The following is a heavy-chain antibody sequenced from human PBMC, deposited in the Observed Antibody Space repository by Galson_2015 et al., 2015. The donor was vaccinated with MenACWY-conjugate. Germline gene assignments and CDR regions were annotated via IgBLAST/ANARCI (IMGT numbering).Heavy chain of an antibody. J-gene: IGHJ4*02. Sequence: SLRLSCAASGFTFNKYAMSWVRQAPGKGLEWVSAISAAGRGTYYADSVKGRFTISRGNSENTMYLQLNSLRAEDTAVYYCAKFDGSGTYSYYFDYWGQGTLVTVSS. CDR3: AKFDGSGTYSYYFDY. CDR1: GFTFNKYA. D-gene: IGHD3-10*01. V-gene: IGHV3-23*01. CDR2: ISAAGRGT.